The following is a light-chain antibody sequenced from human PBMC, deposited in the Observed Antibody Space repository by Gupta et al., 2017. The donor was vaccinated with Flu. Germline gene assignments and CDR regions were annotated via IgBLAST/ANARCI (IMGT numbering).Light chain of an antibody. V-gene: IGLV1-44*01. CDR1: DSNVGDNS. CDR2: GTN. J-gene: IGLJ1*01. CDR3: AAWDDTLDVYV. Sequence: QSVLTQPPSASGTPGQRVTMSCSGSDSNVGDNSVNWYQQLPNMAPKLIVYGTNQRPSGVPDRFSGSKSGTSASLAISGLQSDDEADYYYAAWDDTLDVYVFGSGTKVTVL.